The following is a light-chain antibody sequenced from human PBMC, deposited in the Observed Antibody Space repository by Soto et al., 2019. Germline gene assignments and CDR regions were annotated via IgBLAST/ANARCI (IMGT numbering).Light chain of an antibody. Sequence: QSALTQPASVSGSPGQSITISCTGTSSDVGAYNYVSWYQQQSGKAPKLIIHEVTNRPSGVSNRFSGSKSGNTASLTISGLQAEDEADYYCSSFTTSRAYVFGSGTKVTVL. CDR3: SSFTTSRAYV. V-gene: IGLV2-14*01. CDR2: EVT. J-gene: IGLJ1*01. CDR1: SSDVGAYNY.